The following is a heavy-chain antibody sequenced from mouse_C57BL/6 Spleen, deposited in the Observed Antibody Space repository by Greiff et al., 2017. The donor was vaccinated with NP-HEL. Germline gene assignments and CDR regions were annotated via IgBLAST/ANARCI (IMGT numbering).Heavy chain of an antibody. CDR1: GYTFTSYW. Sequence: QVQLQQSGAELVMPGASVKLSCKASGYTFTSYWMHWVKQRPGQGLEWIGEIDPSDSYTNYNQKFKGKSTLTVDKSSSTAYMQLSSLTSEDSAVYYCARSGGSSYGYFDVWGTGTTVTVSS. CDR2: IDPSDSYT. V-gene: IGHV1-69*01. J-gene: IGHJ1*03. D-gene: IGHD1-1*01. CDR3: ARSGGSSYGYFDV.